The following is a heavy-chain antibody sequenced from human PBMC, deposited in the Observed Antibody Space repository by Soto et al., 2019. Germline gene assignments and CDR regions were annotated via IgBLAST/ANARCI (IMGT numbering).Heavy chain of an antibody. Sequence: GVPLRLSRAAAECTFSSYSLNCVRQAPGKGLEWISHINPTTSVIYYADSVRGRFTISRDNAKNSLSLQMNSLRDEDTAVYYCARRSSGYIFDYWGQGTLVTVSS. D-gene: IGHD5-12*01. CDR1: ECTFSSYS. J-gene: IGHJ4*02. CDR2: INPTTSVI. CDR3: ARRSSGYIFDY. V-gene: IGHV3-48*02.